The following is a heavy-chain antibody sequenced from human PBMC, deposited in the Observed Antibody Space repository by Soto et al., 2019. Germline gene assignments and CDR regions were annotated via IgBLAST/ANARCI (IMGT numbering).Heavy chain of an antibody. D-gene: IGHD6-13*01. J-gene: IGHJ4*02. Sequence: PSETLSLTCAVSGDSINNSYWSWIRQPPGKRMEWIGNIYYTGTTTYNPSLESRVTMSVDTSKNQFSLKLNSVDAADTAVYYCAKYRRTEAEGFTLHXWGRGTLVTVSX. CDR1: GDSINNSY. CDR2: IYYTGTT. CDR3: AKYRRTEAEGFTLHX. V-gene: IGHV4-59*01.